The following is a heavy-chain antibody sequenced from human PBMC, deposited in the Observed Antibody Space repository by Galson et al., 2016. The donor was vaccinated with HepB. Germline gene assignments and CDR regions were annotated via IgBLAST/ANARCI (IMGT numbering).Heavy chain of an antibody. CDR1: GFTFTSYA. Sequence: SLRLSCAASGFTFTSYAMHWVRQAPGKGLEWVAVISFHGKDEFYSDSLKGRFTISRDNSKNTVYLQMNSLGAEDTAVYFCARDQWAAGISAWYGIDVWGQRTTVTVSS. J-gene: IGHJ6*02. CDR3: ARDQWAAGISAWYGIDV. V-gene: IGHV3-30*04. D-gene: IGHD6-13*01. CDR2: ISFHGKDE.